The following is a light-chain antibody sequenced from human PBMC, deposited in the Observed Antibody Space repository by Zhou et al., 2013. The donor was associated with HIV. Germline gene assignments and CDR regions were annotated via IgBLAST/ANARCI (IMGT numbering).Light chain of an antibody. Sequence: DIQMTQSPSTLSASVGDRVSITCRASQSIDDWLSWYQQKPGKAPKLLIYKASSLERGVPSRFSGSGSGTEFTLTIRSLQPDDFATYYCQQYNAYSITFGQGTRLEIK. V-gene: IGKV1-5*03. J-gene: IGKJ5*01. CDR2: KAS. CDR1: QSIDDW. CDR3: QQYNAYSIT.